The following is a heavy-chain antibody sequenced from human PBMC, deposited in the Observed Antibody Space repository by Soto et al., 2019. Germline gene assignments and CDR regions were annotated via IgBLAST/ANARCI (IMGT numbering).Heavy chain of an antibody. CDR2: ISYDGSNK. J-gene: IGHJ4*02. CDR3: AKDVVPDY. CDR1: GFTFSSYG. D-gene: IGHD2-2*01. V-gene: IGHV3-30*18. Sequence: QVQLVESGGGVVQPGRSLRLSCAASGFTFSSYGMHWVRQAPGKGLEWVAVISYDGSNKYYADSVKGRFTISRDNSKNTLYLQMNSLRAEDTAVYYCAKDVVPDYWGQGTLVTVSS.